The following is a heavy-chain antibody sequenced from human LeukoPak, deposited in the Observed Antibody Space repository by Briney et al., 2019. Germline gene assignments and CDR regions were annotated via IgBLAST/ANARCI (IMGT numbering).Heavy chain of an antibody. CDR2: ISGSGGST. J-gene: IGHJ6*03. CDR1: GFTFSSYG. CDR3: ASSGGVVNYYYYYMDV. Sequence: GGSLRLSCAASGFTFSSYGMSWVRQAPGKGLEWVSAISGSGGSTYYADSVKGRFTISRDNSKNTLYLQMNSLRAEDTAVYYCASSGGVVNYYYYYMDVWGKGTTVTVSS. D-gene: IGHD3-3*01. V-gene: IGHV3-23*01.